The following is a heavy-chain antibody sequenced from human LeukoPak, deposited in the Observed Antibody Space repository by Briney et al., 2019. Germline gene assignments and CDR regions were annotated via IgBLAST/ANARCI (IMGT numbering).Heavy chain of an antibody. CDR1: GYSFTSYW. D-gene: IGHD1-1*01. CDR3: ARFTTTGTWWFDP. J-gene: IGHJ5*02. CDR2: IYPGDSDT. V-gene: IGHV5-51*01. Sequence: GESLKISCKGSGYSFTSYWIGWVRQMPGKGLEWMGIIYPGDSDTRYSPSLQGQVTLSADKSITTAYLQWSSLKASDTATYYCARFTTTGTWWFDPWGQGTLVTVSS.